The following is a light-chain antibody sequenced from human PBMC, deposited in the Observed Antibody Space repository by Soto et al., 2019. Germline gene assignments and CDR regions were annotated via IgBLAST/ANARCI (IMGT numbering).Light chain of an antibody. J-gene: IGLJ1*01. CDR2: EVS. Sequence: QSVLTQPASVSGSRGQSITISCTGISSDVGDYNYVSWYQQHPGKAPKLMIYEVSNRPSGVSSRFSGSKSGNTASLTISGLQAEDEADYYCNSYTSSGTYVFGTGTRAPS. CDR3: NSYTSSGTYV. CDR1: SSDVGDYNY. V-gene: IGLV2-14*01.